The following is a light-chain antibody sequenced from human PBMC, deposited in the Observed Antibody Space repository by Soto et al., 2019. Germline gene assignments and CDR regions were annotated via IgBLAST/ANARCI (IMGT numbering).Light chain of an antibody. V-gene: IGKV1-12*01. CDR2: AAS. J-gene: IGKJ1*01. CDR1: QDISDW. Sequence: DIQMTHSPSSVSASVGDGGSFTCGASQDISDWLAWYQQKPGKAPKALISAASSLQRGVPSRFSGSGYGTDFTLTISSLQPEDFATYYCQQTKTFPWTFGQGTKVDI. CDR3: QQTKTFPWT.